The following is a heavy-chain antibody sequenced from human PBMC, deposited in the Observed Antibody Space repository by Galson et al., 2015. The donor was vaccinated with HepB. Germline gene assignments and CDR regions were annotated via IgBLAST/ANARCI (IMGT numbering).Heavy chain of an antibody. J-gene: IGHJ6*02. D-gene: IGHD6-19*01. V-gene: IGHV3-53*01. CDR1: GFTVSSNY. CDR2: IYSGGST. CDR3: ARDIIYGIAVAGDV. Sequence: SLRLSCAASGFTVSSNYMSWVRQAPGKGLEWVSVIYSGGSTYYADSVKGRFTISRDNSKNTLYLQMNSLRAEDTAVYYCARDIIYGIAVAGDVWGQGTTVTVSS.